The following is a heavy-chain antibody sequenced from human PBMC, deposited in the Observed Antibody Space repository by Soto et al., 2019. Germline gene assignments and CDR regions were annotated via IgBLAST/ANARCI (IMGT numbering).Heavy chain of an antibody. CDR3: ARSINP. CDR2: IYYSGST. V-gene: IGHV4-59*06. CDR1: GDSITSYN. Sequence: SETLSLTCTVSGDSITSYNWSWIRQHPGKGLEWIGYIYYSGSTYYNPSLKSRVTISVDTSKNQFSLRLSSVTAADTAVYYCARSINPWGQGTLVTVSS. D-gene: IGHD3-10*01. J-gene: IGHJ5*02.